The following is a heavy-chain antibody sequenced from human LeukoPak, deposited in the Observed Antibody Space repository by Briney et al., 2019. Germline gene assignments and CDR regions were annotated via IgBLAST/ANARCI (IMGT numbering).Heavy chain of an antibody. Sequence: PSETLSLTCTVSGGSISSYYWSWIRQPPGKGLEWIGYIYYSGSTNYNPSLKSRVTISVDTSKNQFSLKLSSVTAADTAVYYCARAPFYDFWSGYYPYYFDYWGQGTLVTVSS. CDR2: IYYSGST. CDR1: GGSISSYY. D-gene: IGHD3-3*01. CDR3: ARAPFYDFWSGYYPYYFDY. J-gene: IGHJ4*02. V-gene: IGHV4-59*01.